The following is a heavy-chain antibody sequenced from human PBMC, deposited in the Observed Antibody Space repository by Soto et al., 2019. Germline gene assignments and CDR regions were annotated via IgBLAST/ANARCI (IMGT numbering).Heavy chain of an antibody. J-gene: IGHJ6*02. CDR3: ARLPSNWNRPYYYYGMDV. CDR1: GGSISSYY. D-gene: IGHD1-1*01. V-gene: IGHV4-59*01. CDR2: IYYSGST. Sequence: SETLSLTCTVSGGSISSYYWSWIRQPPGKXLEWIGYIYYSGSTNYNPSLKSRVTISVDTSKNQFSLKLSSVTAADTAVYYCARLPSNWNRPYYYYGMDVWGQGTTVTVSS.